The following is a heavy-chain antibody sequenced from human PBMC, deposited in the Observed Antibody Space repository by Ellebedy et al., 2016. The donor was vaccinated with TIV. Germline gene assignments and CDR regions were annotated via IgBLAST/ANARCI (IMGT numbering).Heavy chain of an antibody. CDR2: ISSSSYI. CDR3: ARDLGPWRDYYYYGMDV. V-gene: IGHV3-21*01. Sequence: GESLKISXAASGFTFSSYSMNWVRQAPGKGLEWVSSISSSSYIYYADSVKGRFTTSRDNAKNSLYLQMNSLRAEDTAVYYCARDLGPWRDYYYYGMDVWGQGTTVTVSS. D-gene: IGHD3-16*01. J-gene: IGHJ6*02. CDR1: GFTFSSYS.